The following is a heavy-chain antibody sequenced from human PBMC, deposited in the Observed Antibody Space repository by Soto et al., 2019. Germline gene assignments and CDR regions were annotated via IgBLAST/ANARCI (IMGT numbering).Heavy chain of an antibody. Sequence: ASVKVSCKASGYTFTSYGISWVRKAPGQGLEWMGWISAYSGNTNYAQKLQGRVTMTTDTSTSTAYMALRSLRSDDTAVYYCARLLLWFGELSEGYYYYGMDVWGQGTTVTVSS. CDR2: ISAYSGNT. D-gene: IGHD3-10*01. CDR1: GYTFTSYG. CDR3: ARLLLWFGELSEGYYYYGMDV. V-gene: IGHV1-18*01. J-gene: IGHJ6*02.